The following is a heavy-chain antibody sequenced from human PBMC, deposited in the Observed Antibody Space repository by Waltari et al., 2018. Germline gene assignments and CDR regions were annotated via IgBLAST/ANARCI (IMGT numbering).Heavy chain of an antibody. J-gene: IGHJ4*02. V-gene: IGHV4-59*01. CDR1: GGSISSYY. D-gene: IGHD5-12*01. CDR2: IYYSGST. CDR3: ARDGGDGYNFDY. Sequence: QVQLQESGPGLVKPSETLSLTCTVSGGSISSYYWSWIRQPPGKGLEWIGYIYYSGSTNYNPSLKSRVTISVDTSKNQFSLKLSSVTAADTAVYYCARDGGDGYNFDYWGQGTLVTVSS.